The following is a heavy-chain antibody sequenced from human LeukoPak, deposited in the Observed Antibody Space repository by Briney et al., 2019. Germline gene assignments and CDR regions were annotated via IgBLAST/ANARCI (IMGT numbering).Heavy chain of an antibody. CDR1: GGTFSSYA. Sequence: SSVKVYCKASGGTFSSYAISWVLQAPGQGLEWMVGVIPIFGRANYAQKFQGRVTITADESTSTAYMELSSLRSEDTAVYYCARDFFRGVRYYYYYMDVWGKGTTVTVSS. V-gene: IGHV1-69*13. CDR3: ARDFFRGVRYYYYYMDV. CDR2: VIPIFGRA. J-gene: IGHJ6*03. D-gene: IGHD3-10*01.